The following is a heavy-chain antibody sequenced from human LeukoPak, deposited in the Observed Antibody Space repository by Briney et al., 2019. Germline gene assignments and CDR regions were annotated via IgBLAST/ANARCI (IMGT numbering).Heavy chain of an antibody. D-gene: IGHD1-26*01. Sequence: PGGSLRLSCAASGFTFSSYWMSWVRQAPGKGLEWVANIKEDGREKYYVDSVKGRFTISRDNGKNSLYLQMNSLRAEDAAVYYCAKDADLGATVIGAFDIWGQGIMVTVSS. V-gene: IGHV3-7*01. CDR1: GFTFSSYW. CDR2: IKEDGREK. J-gene: IGHJ3*02. CDR3: AKDADLGATVIGAFDI.